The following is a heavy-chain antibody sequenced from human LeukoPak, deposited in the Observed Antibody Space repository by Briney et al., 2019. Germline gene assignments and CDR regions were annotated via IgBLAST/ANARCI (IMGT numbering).Heavy chain of an antibody. CDR1: GGSFSGYY. V-gene: IGHV4-34*01. CDR2: INHSGST. CDR3: ARETVSHNAFDI. D-gene: IGHD4-17*01. Sequence: SETLSLTCAVYGGSFSGYYWSWIRQPPGKGLEWIGEINHSGSTNYNPSLKSRVTISVDTSKNQFSLKLSSVTAADTAVYYCARETVSHNAFDIWGQGTMVTVSS. J-gene: IGHJ3*02.